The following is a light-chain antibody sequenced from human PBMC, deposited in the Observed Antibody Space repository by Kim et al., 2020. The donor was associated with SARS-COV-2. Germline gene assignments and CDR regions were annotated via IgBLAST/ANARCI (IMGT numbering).Light chain of an antibody. J-gene: IGKJ4*01. CDR2: GVS. CDR1: RDVGSS. V-gene: IGKV3-15*01. Sequence: TQSPPILSVSPGETAVLSCRATRDVGSSLAWYQQRPGQPPRLLISGVSARATGVPPRFSGSGSATEFTLTISGLQSEDFALYYCQQYNDWPPLTFGGGTKVDIK. CDR3: QQYNDWPPLT.